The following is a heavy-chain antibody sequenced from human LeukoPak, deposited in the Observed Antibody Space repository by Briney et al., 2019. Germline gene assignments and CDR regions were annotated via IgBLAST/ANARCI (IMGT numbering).Heavy chain of an antibody. J-gene: IGHJ4*02. CDR2: ISGSGGST. CDR1: GFTFSSYA. D-gene: IGHD4-17*01. CDR3: AKDRVYGDCYFDY. Sequence: PGGSLRLSCAASGFTFSSYAMSWVRQAPGKGLKWVSAISGSGGSTYYADSVKGRFTISRDNSKNTLYLQMNSLRAEDTAVYYCAKDRVYGDCYFDYWGQGTLVTVSS. V-gene: IGHV3-23*01.